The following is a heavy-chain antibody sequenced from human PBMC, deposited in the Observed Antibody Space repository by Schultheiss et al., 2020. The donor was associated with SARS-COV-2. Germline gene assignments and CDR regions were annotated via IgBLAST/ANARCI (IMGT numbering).Heavy chain of an antibody. CDR1: GGSMTGSNFF. CDR3: ARVRIAARSNFDY. V-gene: IGHV4-39*07. Sequence: SETLSLTCTVSGGSMTGSNFFWDWIRQPPGKGLEWIGEIYHSGSTYYNPSLKSRVTISVDTSKNQFYLKLSSVTAADTAVYYCARVRIAARSNFDYWGQGTLVTVSS. CDR2: IYHSGST. D-gene: IGHD6-6*01. J-gene: IGHJ4*02.